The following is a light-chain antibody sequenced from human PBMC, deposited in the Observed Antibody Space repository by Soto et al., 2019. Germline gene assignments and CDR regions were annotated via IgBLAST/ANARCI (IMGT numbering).Light chain of an antibody. V-gene: IGLV2-14*01. CDR3: SSYTSSTPYVV. CDR2: EVS. CDR1: SSDIGGYNY. Sequence: QSALTQPASVSGSPGQSITISCTGTSSDIGGYNYVSWYQQHPGKAPKLMIYEVSNRPSGVSNRFSGSKSGNTASLTISGLQAEDEADYYSSSYTSSTPYVVFGGGTKLTVL. J-gene: IGLJ2*01.